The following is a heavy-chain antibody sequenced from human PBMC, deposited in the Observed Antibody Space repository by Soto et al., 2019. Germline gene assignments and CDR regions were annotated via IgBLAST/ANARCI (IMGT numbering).Heavy chain of an antibody. CDR3: ATGGYIYVPAAGKGLDY. CDR2: IKSKPDGGTT. CDR1: GFTFSNAL. Sequence: PWGSLRLSCTASGFTFSNALMNWVRQAPGKGLEWVGRIKSKPDGGTTDYAAPVKGRFTISRDDSKNTLYVQMNSLKTEDTAVYYCATGGYIYVPAAGKGLDYWGRGTLVTVSS. V-gene: IGHV3-15*07. J-gene: IGHJ4*02. D-gene: IGHD5-18*01.